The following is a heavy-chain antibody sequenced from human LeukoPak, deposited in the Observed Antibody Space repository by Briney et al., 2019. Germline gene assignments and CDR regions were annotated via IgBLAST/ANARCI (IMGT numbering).Heavy chain of an antibody. CDR3: VSISESSSSSESAFDI. D-gene: IGHD6-6*01. J-gene: IGHJ3*02. CDR2: IIPIFGTA. CDR1: GGTFSSYA. V-gene: IGHV1-69*13. Sequence: ASVKVSCKASGGTFSSYAISWVRQAPGQGLEWMGGIIPIFGTANYAQKFQGRVTITADESMSTAYMELSSLRSEDTAVYYCVSISESSSSSESAFDIWGQGTMVTVSS.